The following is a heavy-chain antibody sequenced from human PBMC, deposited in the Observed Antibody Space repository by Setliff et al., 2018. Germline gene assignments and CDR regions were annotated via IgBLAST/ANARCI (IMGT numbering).Heavy chain of an antibody. D-gene: IGHD3-22*01. CDR3: ARESRYYYDNLGTLDY. CDR1: GGSISSGDYY. V-gene: IGHV4-30-4*08. J-gene: IGHJ4*02. CDR2: IYSSVST. Sequence: PSETLSLTCTVSGGSISSGDYYWSWIRQPPGKGLEWIGYIYSSVSTYYNPSLKSRVSISVDTSKNQFSLKLSSVTAADTAVYYCARESRYYYDNLGTLDYWGQGTLVTVSS.